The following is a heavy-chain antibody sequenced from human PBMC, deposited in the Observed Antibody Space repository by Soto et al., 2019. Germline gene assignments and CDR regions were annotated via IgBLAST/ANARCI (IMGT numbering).Heavy chain of an antibody. D-gene: IGHD6-19*01. V-gene: IGHV2-5*02. CDR1: GFSLTTTGVG. J-gene: IGHJ4*02. CDR3: AHXGGLEQWLYRLDH. Sequence: QITLKESGPSLVKPTQTLTLTCTFSGFSLTTTGVGVVWIRQPPGKALEWLALIYWDDDKHYSPSLRSRLTVTXXXXXXXXXXXXXXXXXXXXXXXXXAHXGGLEQWLYRLDHWGQGTLVTVSS. CDR2: IYWDDDK.